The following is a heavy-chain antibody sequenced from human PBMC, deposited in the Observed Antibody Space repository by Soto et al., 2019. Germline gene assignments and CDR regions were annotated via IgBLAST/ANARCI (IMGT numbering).Heavy chain of an antibody. Sequence: SETLSLTCTVSSGPFNTYYWSWIWQPAGKGLEWIGRIYSSGSTLYNPSLKSRVTMSVDTSKNQISLKLSSVSAADTAVYYCAEGAAADYFDYWGQGTLVTVSS. D-gene: IGHD6-13*01. CDR1: SGPFNTYY. CDR3: AEGAAADYFDY. J-gene: IGHJ4*02. V-gene: IGHV4-4*07. CDR2: IYSSGST.